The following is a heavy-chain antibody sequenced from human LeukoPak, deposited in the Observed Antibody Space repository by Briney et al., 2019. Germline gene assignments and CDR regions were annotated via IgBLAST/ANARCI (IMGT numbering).Heavy chain of an antibody. D-gene: IGHD3-22*01. V-gene: IGHV5-10-1*01. J-gene: IGHJ4*02. CDR3: ARQGVGYSDSSGYYYLDY. CDR1: GYTFTSYW. Sequence: GESLKISCKGSGYTFTSYWITWVRQMPGKGLEWMGRIDPSDSYTTYGPSFQGHVTISADKSIRTASLQWSSLKASDTAMYYCARQGVGYSDSSGYYYLDYWGQGTLVTVSS. CDR2: IDPSDSYT.